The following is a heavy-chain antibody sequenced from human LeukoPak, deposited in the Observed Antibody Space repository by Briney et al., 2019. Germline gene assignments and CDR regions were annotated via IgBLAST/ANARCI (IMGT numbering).Heavy chain of an antibody. CDR1: GGSFSGYY. V-gene: IGHV4-34*01. D-gene: IGHD3-3*01. J-gene: IGHJ5*02. CDR2: INHSGST. CDR3: ARGNVLRFLEWPLRNWFDP. Sequence: PSETLSLTCAVYGGSFSGYYWSWIRQPRGKGLEWIGAINHSGSTNYNPSLKSRVTISVNTSKNQFSLKLSSVTAADTAVYYCARGNVLRFLEWPLRNWFDPWGQGTLVTVSS.